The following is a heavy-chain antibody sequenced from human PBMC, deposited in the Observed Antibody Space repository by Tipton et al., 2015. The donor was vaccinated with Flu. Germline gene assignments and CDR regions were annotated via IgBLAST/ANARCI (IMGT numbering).Heavy chain of an antibody. Sequence: SLRLSCAASGFTLNIYNFNWVRQAPGKGLEWISSISSGGTYIYYADSVEGRFTISRDDAKSSLYLQMNSLRVEDTAIYYCARDEYPYVWGSYRYAGDLDFWGQGTLVSVSS. CDR2: ISSGGTYI. CDR3: ARDEYPYVWGSYRYAGDLDF. CDR1: GFTLNIYN. D-gene: IGHD3-16*02. V-gene: IGHV3-21*01. J-gene: IGHJ4*02.